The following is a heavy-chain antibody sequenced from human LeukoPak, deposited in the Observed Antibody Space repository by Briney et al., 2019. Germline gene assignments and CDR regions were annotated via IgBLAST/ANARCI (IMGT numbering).Heavy chain of an antibody. J-gene: IGHJ3*02. CDR2: IFHSGST. CDR3: AREEHTYAFDI. Sequence: SGTLSLTCAVSGGSISSNNWWSWVRQPPGKGLEWIGEIFHSGSTYYNPSLKSRVTISVDTSKNQFSLKLSSVTAADTAVYYCAREEHTYAFDIWGQGTMVTVSS. CDR1: GGSISSNNW. D-gene: IGHD1/OR15-1a*01. V-gene: IGHV4-4*02.